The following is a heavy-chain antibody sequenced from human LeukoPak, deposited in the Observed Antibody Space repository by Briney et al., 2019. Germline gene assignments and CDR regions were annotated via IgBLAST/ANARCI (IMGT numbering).Heavy chain of an antibody. CDR2: ISKEGGNT. J-gene: IGHJ2*01. D-gene: IGHD6-19*01. V-gene: IGHV3-30-3*02. Sequence: PGGSLRLSCAASGFSFSNYAMHWVRQAPGKGLEWVAVISKEGGNTHCADSVKGRFTVSRDDSKNTLYLQMNSVRSDDTAVFHCAKIHATGWYDWFFDLWGRGSQVTVSS. CDR3: AKIHATGWYDWFFDL. CDR1: GFSFSNYA.